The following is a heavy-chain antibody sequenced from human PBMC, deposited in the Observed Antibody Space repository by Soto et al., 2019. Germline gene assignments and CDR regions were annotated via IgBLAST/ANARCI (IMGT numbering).Heavy chain of an antibody. Sequence: QITLKESGPTLVKPTQTLTLTCTISGFSLSTSGVGVGWIRQPPGKALDWLALIYWDGDKRYSLSLKSRLTITTDTSKNQVVLTRTNMAPVDTATYYWVRLLWFGELTWGQGPLVTVSS. CDR1: GFSLSTSGVG. J-gene: IGHJ4*02. CDR3: VRLLWFGELT. D-gene: IGHD3-10*01. CDR2: IYWDGDK. V-gene: IGHV2-5*02.